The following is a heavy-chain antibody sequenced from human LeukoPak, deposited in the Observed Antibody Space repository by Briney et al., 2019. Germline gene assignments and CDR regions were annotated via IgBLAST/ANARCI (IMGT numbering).Heavy chain of an antibody. CDR2: IYSGGST. CDR1: GFTVSSNY. CDR3: ARSRTEWFDFDY. Sequence: GGSLRLSCAASGFTVSSNYMSWVRQAPGKGLEWVSVIYSGGSTYYADSVEGRFTISRDNSKNTLYLQMNSLRAEDTAVYYCARSRTEWFDFDYWGQGTLVTVSS. V-gene: IGHV3-53*01. D-gene: IGHD3-3*01. J-gene: IGHJ4*02.